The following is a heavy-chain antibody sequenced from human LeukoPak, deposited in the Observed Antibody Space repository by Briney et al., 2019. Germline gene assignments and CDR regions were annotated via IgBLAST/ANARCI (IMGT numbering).Heavy chain of an antibody. CDR2: ISSSSSHI. CDR3: ARSNYAERWLQLKI. D-gene: IGHD5-24*01. J-gene: IGHJ3*02. V-gene: IGHV3-21*01. CDR1: GFTFRSYS. Sequence: GGSLRLSCAASGFTFRSYSMNWVRQAPGKGLEWVSSISSSSSHIHYADSAKGRFTISRDNTKNSLYLQMNSLRAEDTAVYYCARSNYAERWLQLKIWGQGTMVTVSS.